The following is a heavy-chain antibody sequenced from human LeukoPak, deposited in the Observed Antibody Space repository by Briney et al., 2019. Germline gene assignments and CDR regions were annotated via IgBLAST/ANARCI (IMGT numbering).Heavy chain of an antibody. J-gene: IGHJ3*02. CDR1: GFTFSSYA. CDR2: ISYDGSNK. Sequence: GGSLRLSCAASGFTFSSYAMHWVRQAPGKGLEWVAVISYDGSNKYYADSVKGRFTISRDNSKNTLYLQMNSLRAEDTAVYYCARDYGSGSYDAFDIWGQGTMVTVSS. D-gene: IGHD3-10*01. CDR3: ARDYGSGSYDAFDI. V-gene: IGHV3-30-3*01.